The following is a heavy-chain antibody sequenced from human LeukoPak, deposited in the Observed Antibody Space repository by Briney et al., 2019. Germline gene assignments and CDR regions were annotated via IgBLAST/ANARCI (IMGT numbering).Heavy chain of an antibody. CDR2: INPNSGGT. V-gene: IGHV1-2*02. Sequence: GASVKVSCKASGYTFTVYYMHWVRQAPGQGLEWMGWINPNSGGTNYAQKFQGRVTMTRDTSISTAYMELSRLRSDDTAVYYCAREVWSYYYGMDVWGQGTTVTVSS. CDR3: AREVWSYYYGMDV. D-gene: IGHD2-8*02. CDR1: GYTFTVYY. J-gene: IGHJ6*02.